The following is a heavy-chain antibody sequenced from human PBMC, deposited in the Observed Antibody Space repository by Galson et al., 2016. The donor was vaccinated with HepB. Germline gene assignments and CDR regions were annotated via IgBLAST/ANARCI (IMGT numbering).Heavy chain of an antibody. CDR2: VYYSGTA. CDR1: SGSISSSRYY. J-gene: IGHJ6*02. V-gene: IGHV4-39*01. Sequence: SETLSLTCTVSSGSISSSRYYWGWIRQPPGKGLEWIGGVYYSGTAYYDPSLKSRVTITVDTTKNQFSLKVNSLTAADTAVYYCARQKRYCSSTRCYNDYFGMDLWGQGTTVTVSS. CDR3: ARQKRYCSSTRCYNDYFGMDL. D-gene: IGHD2-2*02.